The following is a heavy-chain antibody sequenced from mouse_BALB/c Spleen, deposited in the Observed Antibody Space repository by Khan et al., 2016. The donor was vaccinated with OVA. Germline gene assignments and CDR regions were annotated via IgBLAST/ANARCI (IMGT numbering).Heavy chain of an antibody. CDR2: ISSTGGT. Sequence: VQLKESGPGLVKPSQSLSLTCPVTGYSITSDYAWNWIRQFPGNKLEWMGYISSTGGTSYNPSLKSRISVTRDTSKNQFFLQLKSVTTEDTATYYCARSLYYSFGYALDCWGRGTSVTVSS. V-gene: IGHV3-2*02. CDR1: GYSITSDYA. J-gene: IGHJ4*01. D-gene: IGHD2-12*01. CDR3: ARSLYYSFGYALDC.